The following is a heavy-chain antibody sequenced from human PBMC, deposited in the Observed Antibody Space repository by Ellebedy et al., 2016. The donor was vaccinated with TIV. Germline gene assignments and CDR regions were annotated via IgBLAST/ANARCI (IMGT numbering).Heavy chain of an antibody. D-gene: IGHD3-22*01. V-gene: IGHV5-51*01. J-gene: IGHJ4*02. CDR2: IYPGDSDT. Sequence: GESLKISCKGSGYSFTSYWIGWVRQMPGKGLEWMGIIYPGDSDTRYSPSFQGQVTISADKSISTAYLQWSSLKASDTAMYYCARLGDYYDSSDYYGDYWGQGTLVTVSS. CDR3: ARLGDYYDSSDYYGDY. CDR1: GYSFTSYW.